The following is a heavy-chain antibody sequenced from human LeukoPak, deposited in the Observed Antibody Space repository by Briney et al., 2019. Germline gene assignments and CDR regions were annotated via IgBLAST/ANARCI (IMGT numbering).Heavy chain of an antibody. V-gene: IGHV4-61*08. CDR3: ARHKFIGWFGELRGNWFDP. J-gene: IGHJ5*02. D-gene: IGHD3-10*01. CDR2: IYYSGST. CDR1: GGSISSGDYY. Sequence: SQTLSLTCTVSGGSISSGDYYWSWIRQPPGKGLEWIGYIYYSGSTNYNPSLKSRVTISVDTSKNQFSLKLSSVTAADTAVYYCARHKFIGWFGELRGNWFDPWGQGTLVTVSS.